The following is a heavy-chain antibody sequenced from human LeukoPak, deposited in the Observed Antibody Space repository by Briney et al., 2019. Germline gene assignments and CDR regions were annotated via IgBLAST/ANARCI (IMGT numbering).Heavy chain of an antibody. V-gene: IGHV4-39*01. J-gene: IGHJ5*02. D-gene: IGHD6-19*01. CDR1: GGSISISSYY. Sequence: SETLSLTCTVYGGSISISSYYWGWIRQPPGKGLEWIGSIYYSGSPYYNPSLKSRVTISVDTSKNQCSLELRSVTAADTAVDYCARPIAVAGTTFWFDPWGQGTLVTVSS. CDR3: ARPIAVAGTTFWFDP. CDR2: IYYSGSP.